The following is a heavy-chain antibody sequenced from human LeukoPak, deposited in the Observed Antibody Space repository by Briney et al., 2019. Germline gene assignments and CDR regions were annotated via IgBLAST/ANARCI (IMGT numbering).Heavy chain of an antibody. V-gene: IGHV1-69*01. Sequence: SVKVSCKASGGTVSSYAISWVRQAPGQGLEWMGGIIPIFGTANYAQKFQGRVTITADESTSTAYMELSSLRSEDTAVYYCARVSDTAMVTPGYYYYYGMDVWGQGTTVTVSS. CDR2: IIPIFGTA. CDR1: GGTVSSYA. J-gene: IGHJ6*02. D-gene: IGHD5-18*01. CDR3: ARVSDTAMVTPGYYYYYGMDV.